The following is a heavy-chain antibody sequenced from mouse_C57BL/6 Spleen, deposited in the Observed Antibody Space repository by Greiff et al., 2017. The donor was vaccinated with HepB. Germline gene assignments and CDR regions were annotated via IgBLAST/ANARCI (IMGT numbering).Heavy chain of an antibody. Sequence: EVNLVESGGGLVKPGGSLKLSCAASGFTFSDYGMHWVRQAPEKGLEWVAYISSGSSTIYYADTVKGRFTISRDNAKNTLFLQMTSLRSEDTAMYYCARRNYGSSSSWFAYWGQGTLVTVSA. V-gene: IGHV5-17*01. J-gene: IGHJ3*01. CDR1: GFTFSDYG. CDR2: ISSGSSTI. CDR3: ARRNYGSSSSWFAY. D-gene: IGHD1-1*01.